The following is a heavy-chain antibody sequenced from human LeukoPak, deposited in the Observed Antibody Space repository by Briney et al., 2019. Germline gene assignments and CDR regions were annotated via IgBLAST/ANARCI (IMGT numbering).Heavy chain of an antibody. D-gene: IGHD4-17*01. CDR1: GFTFSNYW. CDR3: ARDPFYGDADFDY. CDR2: IKSDGSST. Sequence: GGSLRLPCAASGFTFSNYWMHWVRQAPGKGLVWVSRIKSDGSSTTYADSVKGRFTISRDNAKNMVYLQMNSLRAEDTAVYYCARDPFYGDADFDYWGQGTLVTVSS. J-gene: IGHJ4*02. V-gene: IGHV3-74*01.